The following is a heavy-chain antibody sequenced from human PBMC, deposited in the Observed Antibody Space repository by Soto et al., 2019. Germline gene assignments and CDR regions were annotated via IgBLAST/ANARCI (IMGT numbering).Heavy chain of an antibody. Sequence: SATVFRPSAVKSGTLRGYYSRWIRQHAGKGLEWIGEINHSGSTNYNPSLKSRVTISVDTSKNQFSLKLSSVTAADTAVYYCARRPRYCSSTSCPMRGAFDIWGQGTMVT. V-gene: IGHV4-34*01. CDR3: ARRPRYCSSTSCPMRGAFDI. J-gene: IGHJ3*02. D-gene: IGHD2-2*01. CDR1: SGTLRGYY. CDR2: INHSGST.